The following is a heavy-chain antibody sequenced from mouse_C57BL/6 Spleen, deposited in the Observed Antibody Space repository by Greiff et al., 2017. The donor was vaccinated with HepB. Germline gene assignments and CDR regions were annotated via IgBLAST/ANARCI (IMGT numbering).Heavy chain of an antibody. CDR2: INPNNGGT. CDR3: ARSSSGYRAMDY. D-gene: IGHD3-2*02. V-gene: IGHV1-18*01. CDR1: GYTFTDYN. Sequence: VQLQQSGPELVKPGASVKIPCKASGYTFTDYNIDWVKQSHGKSLEWIGDINPNNGGTIYNQKFKGKATLTVDKSSSTAYMELRSLTSEDTAVYYGARSSSGYRAMDYWGQGTSVTVSS. J-gene: IGHJ4*01.